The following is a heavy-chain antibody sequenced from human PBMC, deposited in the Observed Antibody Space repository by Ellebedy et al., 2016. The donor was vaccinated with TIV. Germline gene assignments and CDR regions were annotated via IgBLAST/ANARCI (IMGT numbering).Heavy chain of an antibody. CDR3: TTETLEWFPSNAFDI. V-gene: IGHV3-15*01. CDR2: IKSKTDGGTT. Sequence: GGSLRLXXAASGFTFSNAWMSWVRQAPGKGLEWVGRIKSKTDGGTTDYAAPVKGRFTISRDDSKNTLYLQMNSLKTEDTAVYYCTTETLEWFPSNAFDIWGQGTMVTVSS. D-gene: IGHD3-3*01. J-gene: IGHJ3*02. CDR1: GFTFSNAW.